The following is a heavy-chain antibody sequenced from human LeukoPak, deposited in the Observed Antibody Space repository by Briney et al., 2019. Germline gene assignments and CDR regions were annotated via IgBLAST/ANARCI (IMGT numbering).Heavy chain of an antibody. V-gene: IGHV3-30-3*02. Sequence: GGSLRLSCAASGFTFSSYAMHWVRQAPGKGLEWVAVISYDGSNKYYADSVKGRFTISRDNSKNTLYLQTNSLRAEDTALYHCAKDRENYSDIGDYFDYWGQGTLVTVSS. CDR1: GFTFSSYA. CDR2: ISYDGSNK. J-gene: IGHJ4*02. CDR3: AKDRENYSDIGDYFDY. D-gene: IGHD3-22*01.